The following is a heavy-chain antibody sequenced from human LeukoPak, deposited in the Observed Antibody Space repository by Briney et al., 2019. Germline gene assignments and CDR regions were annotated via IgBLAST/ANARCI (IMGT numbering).Heavy chain of an antibody. J-gene: IGHJ2*01. CDR2: IHYSGST. V-gene: IGHV4-59*01. Sequence: SETLSLTCTVSGASISRFYWSWIRQPPGKGLEWIGYIHYSGSTNYNPSLKSGVTISVDTAKNQFSLKLSSVTAADTAVYYCMRVGEVVGPTLSIPYWYFDLWGRGTLVTVSS. CDR1: GASISRFY. CDR3: MRVGEVVGPTLSIPYWYFDL. D-gene: IGHD1-26*01.